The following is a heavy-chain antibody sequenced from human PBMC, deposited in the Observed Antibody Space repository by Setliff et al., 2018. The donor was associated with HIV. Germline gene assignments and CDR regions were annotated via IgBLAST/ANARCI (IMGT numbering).Heavy chain of an antibody. CDR2: IKEDGTAR. Sequence: GSLRLSCAGSGFTFNNFWMAWVRQAPGKGLEWVANIKEDGTARYYVDSVKGRFTISRDNAKNSLYLQMNSLRVEDTAVYYCARVRGVVGASDYWGQGTLVTVSS. V-gene: IGHV3-7*01. J-gene: IGHJ4*02. D-gene: IGHD1-26*01. CDR3: ARVRGVVGASDY. CDR1: GFTFNNFW.